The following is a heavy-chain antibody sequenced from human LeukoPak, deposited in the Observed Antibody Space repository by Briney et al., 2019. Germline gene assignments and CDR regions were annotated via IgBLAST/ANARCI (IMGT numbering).Heavy chain of an antibody. CDR2: ISSSGSML. J-gene: IGHJ4*02. CDR3: TRRPYSSSWYYFDY. CDR1: GFTFSDYY. Sequence: GGSLRLSCTVSGFTFSDYYMSWVRQAPGKGLEWVSYISSSGSMLHYADSVEGRFAIPRDNGKSSLYLQMSSLRVEDTAAYYCTRRPYSSSWYYFDYWGQGTLVTVSS. V-gene: IGHV3-11*04. D-gene: IGHD6-13*01.